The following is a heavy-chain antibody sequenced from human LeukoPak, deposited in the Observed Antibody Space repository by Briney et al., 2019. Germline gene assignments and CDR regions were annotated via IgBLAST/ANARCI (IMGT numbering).Heavy chain of an antibody. V-gene: IGHV3-7*01. D-gene: IGHD3-10*01. CDR1: GFTFSGFS. CDR2: IKQDGSER. CDR3: ARAGSHWHYVY. Sequence: GRSLRLSCAASGFTFSGFSMSWVRQSPTKGLEWVANIKQDGSERYYVDSVKGRFTIFRDNAKNSLSLQMNNLRVEDTAVYYCARAGSHWHYVYWGQGTVVTVSS. J-gene: IGHJ4*02.